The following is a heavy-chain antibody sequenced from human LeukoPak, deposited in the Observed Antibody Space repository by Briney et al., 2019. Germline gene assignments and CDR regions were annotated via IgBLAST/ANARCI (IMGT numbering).Heavy chain of an antibody. Sequence: PGGSLRLSCAASGFTFSSYGMHWVRQAPGKGLEWVAVISYDGSNKYYADSVKGRFTISRDNSKNTLYLQMSSLRPEDTAVYYCATSLELLRPVGYWGQGTLVTVSS. CDR1: GFTFSSYG. V-gene: IGHV3-30*03. D-gene: IGHD1-26*01. CDR3: ATSLELLRPVGY. CDR2: ISYDGSNK. J-gene: IGHJ4*02.